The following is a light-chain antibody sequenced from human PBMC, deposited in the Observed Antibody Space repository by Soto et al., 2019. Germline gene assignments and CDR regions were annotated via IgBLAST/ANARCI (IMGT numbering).Light chain of an antibody. J-gene: IGLJ1*01. V-gene: IGLV2-18*02. CDR3: YSFTTSDTYV. Sequence: QSVLTQPPSVSGSPGQSVTISCSGTSSDVGSYNHVSWYQQAPGTAPKLMIYEVSNRPSGVPDRFSGSKSGNTASLTISGPQPEDEADYYCYSFTTSDTYVFGTGTKVTVL. CDR1: SSDVGSYNH. CDR2: EVS.